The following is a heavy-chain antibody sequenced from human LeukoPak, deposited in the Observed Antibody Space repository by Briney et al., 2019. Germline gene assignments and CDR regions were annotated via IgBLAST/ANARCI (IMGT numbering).Heavy chain of an antibody. CDR1: GGTSISYI. CDR3: ARDIGVVTNWFDP. CDR2: IIPIFGTA. J-gene: IGHJ5*02. Sequence: SVKVSCKASGGTSISYILRCVRHPPGQGRECMGGIIPIFGTANYAQKFQGRVTITADESTSTAYMELSSLRSEDTAVYYCARDIGVVTNWFDPWGQGTLVTVSS. V-gene: IGHV1-69*13. D-gene: IGHD3-3*01.